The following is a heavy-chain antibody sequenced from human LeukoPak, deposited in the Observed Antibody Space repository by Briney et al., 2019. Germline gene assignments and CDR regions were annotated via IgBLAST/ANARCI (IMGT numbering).Heavy chain of an antibody. D-gene: IGHD3-16*02. CDR1: GGSIGTYY. Sequence: SETLSLTCTVSGGSIGTYYWSWVRQSPGTGLEWIGYIYVTGTRYNPYLQSRVTISVDRSRNRFFLKMTSVTAADTAVYYCARHIGGGIEDMDVWGRGTKVTVSS. V-gene: IGHV4-59*08. CDR3: ARHIGGGIEDMDV. CDR2: IYVTGT. J-gene: IGHJ6*03.